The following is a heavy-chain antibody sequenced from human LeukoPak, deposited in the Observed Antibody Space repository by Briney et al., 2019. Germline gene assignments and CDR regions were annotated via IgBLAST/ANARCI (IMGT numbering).Heavy chain of an antibody. D-gene: IGHD4-17*01. CDR2: ISSSSSYI. CDR3: ARDMRDYGDYVDY. CDR1: GFTFSSYS. V-gene: IGHV3-21*01. Sequence: PGGSLRLSXAASGFTFSSYSMNWVRQAPGKGLEWVSSISSSSSYIYYADSVKGRFTISRDNAKNSLYLQMNSLRAEDTAVYYCARDMRDYGDYVDYWGQGTLVTVSS. J-gene: IGHJ4*02.